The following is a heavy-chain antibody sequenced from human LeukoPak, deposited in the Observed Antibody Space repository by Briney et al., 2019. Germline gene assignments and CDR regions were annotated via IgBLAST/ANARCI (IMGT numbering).Heavy chain of an antibody. Sequence: GGSLRLSCAASGFTVSSNYMSWVRQAPGKGLEWVSVIYSGGSTYYADSVKGRFTISRDNSKNTLYLQMNSLRAEDTAVYYCARVPSTTGDYYMDVWGKGTTVTVSS. D-gene: IGHD1-14*01. CDR3: ARVPSTTGDYYMDV. J-gene: IGHJ6*03. CDR1: GFTVSSNY. V-gene: IGHV3-53*01. CDR2: IYSGGST.